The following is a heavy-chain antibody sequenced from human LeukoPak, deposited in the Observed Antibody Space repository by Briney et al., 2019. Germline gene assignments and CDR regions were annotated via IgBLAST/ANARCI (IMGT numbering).Heavy chain of an antibody. D-gene: IGHD6-6*01. V-gene: IGHV3-21*01. CDR1: GFTSSSYS. CDR3: ARAEYSSSSGYFDY. Sequence: GGSLRLSCAASGFTSSSYSMNWVRQAPGKGLEWVSSISSSSSYIYYADSVKGRFTISRDNAKNSLYLQMNSLRAGDTAVYYCARAEYSSSSGYFDYWGQGTLVTVSS. CDR2: ISSSSSYI. J-gene: IGHJ4*02.